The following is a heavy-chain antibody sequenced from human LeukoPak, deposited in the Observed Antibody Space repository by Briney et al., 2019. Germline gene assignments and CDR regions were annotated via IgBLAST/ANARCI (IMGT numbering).Heavy chain of an antibody. V-gene: IGHV4-4*02. CDR3: ARAPLSGTYYTDAFDI. CDR1: GGSISTNNW. CDR2: IHHSGST. Sequence: SETLSLTCAVSGGSISTNNWWTWVRQPPGKGLEWIGEIHHSGSTDYNPSLKSRVTISPVKSKNQFSLTLTSVTAADTAVYFCARAPLSGTYYTDAFDIWGQGTMVTVSS. J-gene: IGHJ3*02. D-gene: IGHD1-26*01.